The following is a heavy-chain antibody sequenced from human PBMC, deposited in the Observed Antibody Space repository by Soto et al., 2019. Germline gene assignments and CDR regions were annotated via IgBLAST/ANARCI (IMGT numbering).Heavy chain of an antibody. J-gene: IGHJ4*02. Sequence: QVQLVESGGGVVQPGRSLRLSCAASGFTFSSYSMHWVRQAPGKGLEWVAVISYDGSNKYYADSVKGRFTISRDNSKNTLYLQMNSLRAEDTAVYYCAKDQGGYYDFWSGPDYWGQGTLVTVSS. CDR2: ISYDGSNK. CDR3: AKDQGGYYDFWSGPDY. V-gene: IGHV3-30*18. CDR1: GFTFSSYS. D-gene: IGHD3-3*01.